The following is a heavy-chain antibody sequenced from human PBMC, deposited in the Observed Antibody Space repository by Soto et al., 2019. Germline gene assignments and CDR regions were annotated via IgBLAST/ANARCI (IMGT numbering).Heavy chain of an antibody. J-gene: IGHJ4*02. V-gene: IGHV1-2*04. CDR2: INPNSGGT. Sequence: ASVKVSCKASGYTFTGYYMHWVRQAPGQGLEWMGWINPNSGGTNYAQKFQGWVTMTRDTSISTAYMELSRLRSDDTAVYYCARDRVGATTYFDYWGQGTLVTVSS. CDR3: ARDRVGATTYFDY. D-gene: IGHD1-26*01. CDR1: GYTFTGYY.